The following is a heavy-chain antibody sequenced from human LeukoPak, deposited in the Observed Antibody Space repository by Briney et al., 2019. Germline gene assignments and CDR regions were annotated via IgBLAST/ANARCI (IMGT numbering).Heavy chain of an antibody. Sequence: GGSLRLSCAASGSAFSSYSMNWVRQAPGKGLEWVSSISSTGSYIYYADSVKGRFTISRDNAKNSLYLQMNSLRAEDTAVYYYARDGIAAAGTKYYYYYYGMDVWGQGTTVTVSS. J-gene: IGHJ6*02. CDR3: ARDGIAAAGTKYYYYYYGMDV. D-gene: IGHD6-13*01. CDR2: ISSTGSYI. V-gene: IGHV3-21*01. CDR1: GSAFSSYS.